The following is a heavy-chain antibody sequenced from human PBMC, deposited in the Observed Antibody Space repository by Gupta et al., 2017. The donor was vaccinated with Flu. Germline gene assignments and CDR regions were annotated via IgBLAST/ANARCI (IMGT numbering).Heavy chain of an antibody. CDR1: GFTFKNYW. CDR2: INNDGSST. V-gene: IGHV3-74*03. J-gene: IGHJ5*02. Sequence: EEQLMESGGGLAQPGGSLRLSCAASGFTFKNYWMHWVRQAPGKGLVWVARINNDGSSTTYADSVKGRFTISRDNAKNTLYLQMNSLRVEDTAVYYCARDRPHNWFDPWGQGTLVTVSS. D-gene: IGHD6-6*01. CDR3: ARDRPHNWFDP.